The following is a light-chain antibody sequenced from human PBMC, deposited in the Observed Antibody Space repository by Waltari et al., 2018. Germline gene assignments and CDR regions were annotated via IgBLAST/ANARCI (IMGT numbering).Light chain of an antibody. CDR2: GSR. Sequence: QSVLTQPPSVSGAPGQRVTISCTGSGSNIGAGYDVHWYQPLPRAAPKLLIFGSRTRPLGGPDRFFGSTPGTSASLAITGLQAEDEADYYCQSYDTSLSVVFGGGTKLTVL. CDR3: QSYDTSLSVV. V-gene: IGLV1-40*01. CDR1: GSNIGAGYD. J-gene: IGLJ3*02.